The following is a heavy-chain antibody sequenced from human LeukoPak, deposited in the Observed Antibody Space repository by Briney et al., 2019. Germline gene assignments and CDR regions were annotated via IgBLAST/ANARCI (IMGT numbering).Heavy chain of an antibody. CDR2: ISGSGNLK. CDR3: ARDDHVYDV. CDR1: GFTFSNCA. J-gene: IGHJ3*01. D-gene: IGHD3-16*01. Sequence: GGSLRLSCTASGFTFSNCAMSWVRQAHENGLEWVTCISGSGNLKYHPDSVKGRFTISRDNSKNTLFLRMNSLRVEDTAVYYCARDDHVYDVWGQGTMVTVSS. V-gene: IGHV3-23*01.